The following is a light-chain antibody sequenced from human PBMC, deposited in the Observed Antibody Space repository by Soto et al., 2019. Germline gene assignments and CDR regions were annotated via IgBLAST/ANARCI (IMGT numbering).Light chain of an antibody. Sequence: EIVLTQSPATLSSFPGDRVTLSCRASQAVNTRLAWYQHKPGQAPRLLIYLASNRAAGVPARFSGSGSGTDFTLTISDVEPEDFATYYCQQSYSIPYTFGQGTKLEIK. CDR1: QAVNTR. V-gene: IGKV3D-11*01. J-gene: IGKJ2*01. CDR3: QQSYSIPYT. CDR2: LAS.